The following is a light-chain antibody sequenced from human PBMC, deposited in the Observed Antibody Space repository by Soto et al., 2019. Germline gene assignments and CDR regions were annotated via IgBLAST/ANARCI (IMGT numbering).Light chain of an antibody. CDR3: SSDTRGPLYV. Sequence: QSVLTQPASVSGSPGQSITISCTGISADVGTSTFVSWYQHHPGKAPRLILYDVANRPSGVSNRFSGSKSGDTASLTISGLQADDEADYYCSSDTRGPLYVFGTGTKVTVL. J-gene: IGLJ1*01. V-gene: IGLV2-14*03. CDR2: DVA. CDR1: SADVGTSTF.